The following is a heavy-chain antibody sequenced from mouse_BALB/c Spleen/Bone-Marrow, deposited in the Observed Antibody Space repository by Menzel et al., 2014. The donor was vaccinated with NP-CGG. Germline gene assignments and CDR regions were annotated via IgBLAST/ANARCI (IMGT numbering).Heavy chain of an antibody. V-gene: IGHV1-54*01. CDR3: ARGDYRYDGFAY. CDR1: GYAFTNYL. Sequence: QVQLQQSGAELVRPGTSVKVSCKASGYAFTNYLIEWVKQRPGQGLGWIGVINPGSGGTNYNEKFKGKATLTADKSSSTAYMQLSSLTSDDSAVYFCARGDYRYDGFAYWGQGTLVTVSA. CDR2: INPGSGGT. D-gene: IGHD2-14*01. J-gene: IGHJ3*01.